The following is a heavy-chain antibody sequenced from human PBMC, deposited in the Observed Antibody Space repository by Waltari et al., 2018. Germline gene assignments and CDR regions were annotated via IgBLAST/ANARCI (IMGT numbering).Heavy chain of an antibody. Sequence: QVQLVQSGAEAQTPGASVKSSCTASGYTLTELAMHWVRQAPRQGLEWMGGVDPEDGETIYAQRFQGRVTMTEDTSTDTAYMELSSLRSEDTAVYYCARVSATVRGTYYYYYMDVWGKGTTVTVSS. J-gene: IGHJ6*03. CDR3: ARVSATVRGTYYYYYMDV. V-gene: IGHV1-24*01. CDR1: GYTLTELA. CDR2: VDPEDGET. D-gene: IGHD4-4*01.